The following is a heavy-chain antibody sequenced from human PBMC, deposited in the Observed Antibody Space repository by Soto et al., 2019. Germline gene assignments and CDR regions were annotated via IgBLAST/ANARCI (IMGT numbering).Heavy chain of an antibody. CDR3: AKDVEGWLPYEGNAFDI. CDR2: ISYDGSNK. CDR1: GFTFSSYG. D-gene: IGHD5-12*01. V-gene: IGHV3-30*18. Sequence: VQLVESGGGVVQPGRSLRLSCAASGFTFSSYGMHWVRQAPGKGLEWVAVISYDGSNKYYADSVKGRFTISRDNSKNTLYLQMNSLRAEDTAVYYCAKDVEGWLPYEGNAFDIWGQGTMVTVSS. J-gene: IGHJ3*02.